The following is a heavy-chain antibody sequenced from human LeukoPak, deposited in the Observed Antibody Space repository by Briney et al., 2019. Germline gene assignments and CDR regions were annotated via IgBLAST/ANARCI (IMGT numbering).Heavy chain of an antibody. J-gene: IGHJ4*02. CDR2: ISYDGSNK. V-gene: IGHV3-30*04. D-gene: IGHD3-9*01. Sequence: GGSLRLSCAASGSTFSTYAMHWVRQAPGKGLEWVAVISYDGSNKYYADSVKGRFTISRDNSKNTLSLQMNSLRAEDTAVYYCAGRYYDILTGGREGFDYWGQGTLVTVSP. CDR1: GSTFSTYA. CDR3: AGRYYDILTGGREGFDY.